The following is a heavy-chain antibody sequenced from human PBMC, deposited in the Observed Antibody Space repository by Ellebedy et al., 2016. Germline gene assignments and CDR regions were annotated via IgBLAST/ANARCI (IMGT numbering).Heavy chain of an antibody. V-gene: IGHV3-30-3*01. CDR3: ARDSGYFQY. Sequence: GESLKISCAVSGFTFKTYAMHWVRQAPGKGLEWVAIISYDGSNKNYADSVKGRFIISRDNSKNTLYLQMNSLRIEDTALYYCARDSGYFQYWGQGTLVTVSS. CDR1: GFTFKTYA. CDR2: ISYDGSNK. D-gene: IGHD6-25*01. J-gene: IGHJ1*01.